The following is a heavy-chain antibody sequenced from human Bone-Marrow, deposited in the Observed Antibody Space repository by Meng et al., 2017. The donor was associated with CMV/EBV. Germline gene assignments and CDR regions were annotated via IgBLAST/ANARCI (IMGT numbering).Heavy chain of an antibody. D-gene: IGHD6-13*01. CDR1: GGSISSSSYY. CDR3: ARVKKGMAMFDY. CDR2: IYYSGST. J-gene: IGHJ4*02. Sequence: RLLLQGWGPGLVTPSETLSLTCTVSGGSISSSSYYWGWIRQPPGKGLEWIGSIYYSGSTYYNPSLKSRVTISVDTSKNQFSLKLSSVTAADTAVYYCARVKKGMAMFDYWGQGTLVTVS. V-gene: IGHV4-39*06.